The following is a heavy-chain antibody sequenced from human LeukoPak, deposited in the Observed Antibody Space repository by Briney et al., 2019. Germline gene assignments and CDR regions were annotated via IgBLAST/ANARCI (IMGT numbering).Heavy chain of an antibody. CDR1: GFTFSSHA. J-gene: IGHJ5*02. CDR2: ITGSGGST. CDR3: ARDLSGWFDP. V-gene: IGHV3-23*01. D-gene: IGHD6-19*01. Sequence: GSLRLSCAASGFTFSSHAMGWVRQAPGKGLEWVSSITGSGGSTYYGDSVKGRFTIARDNSKNTLYLQMNSLRAEDTAVYYCARDLSGWFDPWGQGTLVTVSS.